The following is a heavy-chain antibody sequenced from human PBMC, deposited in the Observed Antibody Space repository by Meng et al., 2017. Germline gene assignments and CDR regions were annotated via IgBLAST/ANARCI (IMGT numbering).Heavy chain of an antibody. V-gene: IGHV4-34*01. Sequence: SQTRSLTGAVYGGSFSGYYWSWIRQPPGKGLEWIGEINHSGSTNYNPSLKSRVTISVDTSKNQFSLKLSSVTAADTAVYYCARRGSRGYSSAGAFDIWGQGTMVTVSS. D-gene: IGHD5-18*01. CDR2: INHSGST. J-gene: IGHJ3*02. CDR1: GGSFSGYY. CDR3: ARRGSRGYSSAGAFDI.